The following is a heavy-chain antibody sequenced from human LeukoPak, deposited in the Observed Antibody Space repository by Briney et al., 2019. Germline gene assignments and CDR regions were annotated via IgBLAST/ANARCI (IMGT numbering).Heavy chain of an antibody. CDR2: VDSDESIT. CDR1: GFTFSSYW. D-gene: IGHD3-3*02. CDR3: ARGHLPTPRSAMDV. Sequence: GGSLRLSCAASGFTFSSYWVHWVRQAPGKGLVWVLRVDSDESITTYADSVNGRFTISRDNAKNTLYLQMKSLRAEDTAVYYCARGHLPTPRSAMDVWGQGTTVTVSS. V-gene: IGHV3-74*01. J-gene: IGHJ6*02.